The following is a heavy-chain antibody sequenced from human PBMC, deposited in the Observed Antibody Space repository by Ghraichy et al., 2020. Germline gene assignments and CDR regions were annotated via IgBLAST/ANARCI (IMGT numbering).Heavy chain of an antibody. D-gene: IGHD1-1*01. CDR3: ARHAWTGLSDPSIFDS. V-gene: IGHV4-59*08. CDR1: RGSISSYY. CDR2: MHYSGNT. J-gene: IGHJ5*01. Sequence: SETLSLTCTVSRGSISSYYWSWIRQPPGEGLEWIGYMHYSGNTNQNPSLKSRVTMSLSTSKNQFSLKLRSVTAADTATYYCARHAWTGLSDPSIFDSWGQGTLGTVSS.